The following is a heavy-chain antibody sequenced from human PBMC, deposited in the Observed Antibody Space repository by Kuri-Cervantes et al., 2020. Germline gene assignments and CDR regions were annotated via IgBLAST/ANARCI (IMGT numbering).Heavy chain of an antibody. CDR3: ARGATNYGSGSYDYYYGMDV. CDR2: INTNTGNP. CDR1: GYTFTSYA. V-gene: IGHV7-4-1*02. J-gene: IGHJ6*02. Sequence: ASVKVSCKASGYTFTSYAMNWVRQAPGQGLEWMGWINTNTGNPTYAQGFTGRFVFSLDTSVSTAYLQISSLKAEDTAGYYCARGATNYGSGSYDYYYGMDVWGQGTTVTVSS. D-gene: IGHD3-10*01.